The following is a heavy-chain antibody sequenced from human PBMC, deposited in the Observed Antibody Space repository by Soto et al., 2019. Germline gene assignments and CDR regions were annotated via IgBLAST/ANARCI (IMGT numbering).Heavy chain of an antibody. CDR2: IYYSGST. Sequence: SETLSLTCAVSGGSISSGGYYWSWIRQPPGKGLEWIGYIYYSGSTNYNPSLKSRVTISVDTSKNQFSLKLSSVTAADTAVYYCARITYSSSWYKIDPWGQGTLVTVSS. CDR1: GGSISSGGYY. V-gene: IGHV4-61*08. D-gene: IGHD6-13*01. J-gene: IGHJ5*02. CDR3: ARITYSSSWYKIDP.